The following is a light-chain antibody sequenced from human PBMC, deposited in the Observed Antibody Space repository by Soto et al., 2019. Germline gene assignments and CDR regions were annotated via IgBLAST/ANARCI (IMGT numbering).Light chain of an antibody. CDR1: SSNIGAGYD. CDR2: GNT. CDR3: QSYDSSLSAV. Sequence: QSVLTQPPSVSGAPGQRVTISCSGSSSNIGAGYDVHWYQQLPGTAPKLLIYGNTNRPSGVPDRFSASKSGTSASQAITGLQAEDEADYYCQSYDSSLSAVFGGGTQLTVL. V-gene: IGLV1-40*01. J-gene: IGLJ7*01.